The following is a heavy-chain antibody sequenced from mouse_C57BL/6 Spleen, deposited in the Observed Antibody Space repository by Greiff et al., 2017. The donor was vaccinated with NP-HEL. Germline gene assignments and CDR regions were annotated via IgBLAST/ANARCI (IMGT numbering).Heavy chain of an antibody. D-gene: IGHD3-2*02. V-gene: IGHV1-26*01. Sequence: VQLQQSGPELVKSGASVKISCKASGYAFTDYYMNWVKQSHGKSLEWIGDINPNNGGTSYNQKFKGKATLTVDKSSSTAYMELRSLTSEDSAVYYCARKDSSGYSYAMDYWGQGTSVTVSS. CDR2: INPNNGGT. J-gene: IGHJ4*01. CDR1: GYAFTDYY. CDR3: ARKDSSGYSYAMDY.